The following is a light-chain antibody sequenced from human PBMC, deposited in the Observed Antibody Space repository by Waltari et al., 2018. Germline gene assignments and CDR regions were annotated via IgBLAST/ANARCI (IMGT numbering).Light chain of an antibody. CDR1: SSDVGGYNY. Sequence: QSALTQPASVSGSPGQSITISCTGTSSDVGGYNYVSWYQQHPGKAPKLVIYEVSNRASGVSSRFSGSKSGNTASLTISGLQAEDEADYYCSSYTSSSTLVFGGGTKLTVL. CDR3: SSYTSSSTLV. V-gene: IGLV2-14*01. CDR2: EVS. J-gene: IGLJ3*02.